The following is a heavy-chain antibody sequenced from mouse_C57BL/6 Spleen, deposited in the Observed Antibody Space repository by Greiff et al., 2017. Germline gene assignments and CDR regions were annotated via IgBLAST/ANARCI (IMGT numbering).Heavy chain of an antibody. CDR3: APLYYGSSYSYAMDY. D-gene: IGHD1-1*01. CDR2: ISDGGSYT. CDR1: GFTFSSYA. V-gene: IGHV5-4*03. Sequence: KLMESGGGLVKPGGSLKLSCAASGFTFSSYAMSWVRQTPEKRLEWVATISDGGSYTYYPDNVKGRFTISRDNAKNNLYLQMSHLKSEDTAMYYCAPLYYGSSYSYAMDYWGQGTSVTVSS. J-gene: IGHJ4*01.